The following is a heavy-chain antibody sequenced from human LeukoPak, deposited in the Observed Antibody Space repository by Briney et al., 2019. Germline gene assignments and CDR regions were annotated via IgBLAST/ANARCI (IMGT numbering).Heavy chain of an antibody. J-gene: IGHJ4*02. Sequence: GGSLRLSCAASGLTLSTYAMSWVRQAPGKGLEWVSAIGGGGGSTYYAESVKGRFIISRDNSKNTLYLQMNSLRAEDTAVYYCAKDKIVVAGNFDYWGQGTLVTVSS. CDR2: IGGGGGST. CDR1: GLTLSTYA. CDR3: AKDKIVVAGNFDY. V-gene: IGHV3-23*01. D-gene: IGHD3-22*01.